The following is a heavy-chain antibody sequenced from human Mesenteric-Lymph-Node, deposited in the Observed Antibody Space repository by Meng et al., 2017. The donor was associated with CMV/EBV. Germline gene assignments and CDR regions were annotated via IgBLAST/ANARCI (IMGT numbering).Heavy chain of an antibody. CDR3: AREGGYNWNLREGY. Sequence: GGSLRLSCAASGFTFSHYWMSWVRQAPGKGLEWVAGLKEDGSEKYYVDSVKGRFTISRDNAKNSLYLLMNSLRAEDTAVYYCAREGGYNWNLREGYWGQGTLVTVSS. J-gene: IGHJ4*02. V-gene: IGHV3-7*01. CDR1: GFTFSHYW. CDR2: LKEDGSEK. D-gene: IGHD1-1*01.